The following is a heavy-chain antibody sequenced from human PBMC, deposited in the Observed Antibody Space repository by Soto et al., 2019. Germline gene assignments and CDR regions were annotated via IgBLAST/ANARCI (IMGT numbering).Heavy chain of an antibody. J-gene: IGHJ4*02. D-gene: IGHD3-22*01. Sequence: GASVKVSCTASGYTFTGYYMHWVRQAPGQGLEWTGWINPNSGGTNYAQKFQGWVTMTRDTSISTAYMELSRLRSDDTAVYYCARTSPYYYDSSGYLSFDYWGQGTLVTVSS. CDR2: INPNSGGT. CDR3: ARTSPYYYDSSGYLSFDY. V-gene: IGHV1-2*04. CDR1: GYTFTGYY.